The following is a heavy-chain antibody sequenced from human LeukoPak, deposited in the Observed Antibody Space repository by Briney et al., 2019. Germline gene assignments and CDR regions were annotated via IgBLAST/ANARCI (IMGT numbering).Heavy chain of an antibody. CDR2: ISKNGGNT. CDR1: GFTFSWYG. Sequence: GGSLRLSCLGSGFTFSWYGMNWVRQAPGRGLEYVSAISKNGGNTYYVDSVEGRFTISRDNSKNTLYLQMNSLRVEDTAVYFCVKDLSDRDVDYWGQGTLVTVSS. D-gene: IGHD2-21*02. CDR3: VKDLSDRDVDY. V-gene: IGHV3-64D*06. J-gene: IGHJ4*02.